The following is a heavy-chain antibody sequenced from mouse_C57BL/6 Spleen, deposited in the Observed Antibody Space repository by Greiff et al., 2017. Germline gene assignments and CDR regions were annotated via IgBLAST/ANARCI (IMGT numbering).Heavy chain of an antibody. J-gene: IGHJ2*01. CDR3: ARNPLFGFDY. CDR2: IYPGDGDT. V-gene: IGHV1-80*01. D-gene: IGHD6-1*01. CDR1: GYAFSSYW. Sequence: VQLVESGAELVKPGASVKISCKASGYAFSSYWMNWVKQRPGKGLEWIGQIYPGDGDTNYNGKFKGKATLTADKSSSTAYMQLSSLTSEDSAVYFCARNPLFGFDYWGQGTTLTVSS.